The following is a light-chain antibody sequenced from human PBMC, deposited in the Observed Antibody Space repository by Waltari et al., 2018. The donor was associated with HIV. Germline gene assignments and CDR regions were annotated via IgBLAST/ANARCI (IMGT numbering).Light chain of an antibody. V-gene: IGKV3-15*01. CDR1: QSVSSN. CDR3: QQYNSWPPAWT. CDR2: GAS. Sequence: EIVMTQSPATLSVSPGDRATLSCRASQSVSSNLAWYQQRPGQAPRLLIFGASTRATGSPGMFSGSGSGTEFSLTISSLQSEDFAVYYCQQYNSWPPAWTFGQGTNVEIK. J-gene: IGKJ1*01.